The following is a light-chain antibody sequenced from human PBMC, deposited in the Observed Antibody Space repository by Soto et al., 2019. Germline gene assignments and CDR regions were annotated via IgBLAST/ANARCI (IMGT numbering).Light chain of an antibody. J-gene: IGLJ2*01. CDR2: DVS. Sequence: QSALTQPRSVSGSPGQSVTISCTGTSSDVGGYNYVSWYQQHPGKAPKLMIYDVSKRPSGVPDRFSGSKSGNTASLTISGLQAEDEADYYCCSYAGSYTVLFGGVTKVTVL. CDR3: CSYAGSYTVL. CDR1: SSDVGGYNY. V-gene: IGLV2-11*01.